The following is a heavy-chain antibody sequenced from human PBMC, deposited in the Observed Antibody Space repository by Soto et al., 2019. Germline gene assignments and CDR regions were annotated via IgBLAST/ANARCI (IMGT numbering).Heavy chain of an antibody. V-gene: IGHV1-58*01. D-gene: IGHD3-22*01. CDR1: GFTFTSSA. CDR2: IVVGSGNT. Sequence: SVKVSCKASGFTFTSSAVQWVRQARGQRLEWIGWIVVGSGNTNYAQKFQERVTITRDMSTSTAYMELSSLRSEDTAVYYCAADHRRGRSSYYYDSSGYYISVGFDPWGEGTLVTVSS. CDR3: AADHRRGRSSYYYDSSGYYISVGFDP. J-gene: IGHJ5*02.